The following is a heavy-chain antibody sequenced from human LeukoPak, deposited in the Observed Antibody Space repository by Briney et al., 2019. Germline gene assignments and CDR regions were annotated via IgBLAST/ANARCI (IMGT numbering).Heavy chain of an antibody. V-gene: IGHV4-59*01. Sequence: PSETLSLTCTVSGGSISSYYWSWIRQPPGKGLEWIGYIYYSGSTNYNPSLKSRVTTSVDTSKNQFSLKLSSVTAADTAVYYCARVGSAAADYWGQGTLVTVSS. J-gene: IGHJ4*02. CDR3: ARVGSAAADY. D-gene: IGHD6-13*01. CDR1: GGSISSYY. CDR2: IYYSGST.